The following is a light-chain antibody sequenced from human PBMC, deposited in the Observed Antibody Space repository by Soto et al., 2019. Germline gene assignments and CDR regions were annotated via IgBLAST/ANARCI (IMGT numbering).Light chain of an antibody. CDR1: QNVNID. Sequence: EIVLTQSPATLSVSPGESATLSCRASQNVNIDLVWYQQKPGQAPKVLMFSASARETGIPARFSGGGSETEFTLTISSLQPEDSAVYYCQQYNTWPFTFGPGTKVAIK. CDR3: QQYNTWPFT. J-gene: IGKJ3*01. V-gene: IGKV3D-15*01. CDR2: SAS.